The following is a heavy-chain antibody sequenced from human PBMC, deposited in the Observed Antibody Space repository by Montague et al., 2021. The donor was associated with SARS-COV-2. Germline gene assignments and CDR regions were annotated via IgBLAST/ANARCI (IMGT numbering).Heavy chain of an antibody. CDR3: ARGNDSWYH. V-gene: IGHV4-59*01. CDR2: ISYSGTT. Sequence: SETLSLTCSVSGSSITSSHWSWIRQPPGKGLEWIGYISYSGTTTYSPSLKTRVTISMDTSKNHFSLRLTSVTAADTAIYYCARGNDSWYHWGQGTLVIVSS. CDR1: GSSITSSH. J-gene: IGHJ1*01. D-gene: IGHD6-13*01.